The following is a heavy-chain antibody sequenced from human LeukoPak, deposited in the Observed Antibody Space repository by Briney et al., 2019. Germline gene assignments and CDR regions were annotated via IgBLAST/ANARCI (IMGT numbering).Heavy chain of an antibody. J-gene: IGHJ4*02. CDR2: IYDSGTT. CDR1: GASISSYY. V-gene: IGHV4-59*08. CDR3: ARADRVDTAMADFDY. D-gene: IGHD5-18*01. Sequence: SETLSLTCTVSGASISSYYWSWIRQPPGKGLEWIGYIYDSGTTNYNPSLKSRVTISVDTSKNQFSLKLSSVTAADTAVYYCARADRVDTAMADFDYWGQGTLVTVSS.